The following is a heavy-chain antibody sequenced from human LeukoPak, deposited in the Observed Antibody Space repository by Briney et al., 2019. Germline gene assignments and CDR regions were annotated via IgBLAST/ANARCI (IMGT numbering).Heavy chain of an antibody. D-gene: IGHD2-15*01. Sequence: SGGSLRLSCAASGFTVSAKYMSWVRQGPGKGLEWVSAISGSGGSTYYADSVKGRFTISRDNSKNTLYLQMNSLRAEDTAVYYCAADIVVVVAATRGFDPWGQGTLVTVSS. V-gene: IGHV3-23*01. CDR3: AADIVVVVAATRGFDP. J-gene: IGHJ5*02. CDR2: ISGSGGST. CDR1: GFTVSAKY.